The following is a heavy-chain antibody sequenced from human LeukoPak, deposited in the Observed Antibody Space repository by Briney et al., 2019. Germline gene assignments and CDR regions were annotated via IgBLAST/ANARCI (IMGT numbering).Heavy chain of an antibody. D-gene: IGHD3-22*01. CDR2: IIPIFGTA. V-gene: IGHV1-69*13. Sequence: GASVKVSCKASGGXFSSYAISWVRQAPGQGLEWMGGIIPIFGTANYAQKFQGRVTITADESTSTAYMELSSLRSEDTAVYYCARVSNTYYYDSSGYASWFDPWGQGTLVTVSS. CDR3: ARVSNTYYYDSSGYASWFDP. CDR1: GGXFSSYA. J-gene: IGHJ5*02.